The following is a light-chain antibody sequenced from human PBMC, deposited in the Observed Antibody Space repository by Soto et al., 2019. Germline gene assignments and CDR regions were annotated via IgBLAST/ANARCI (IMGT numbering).Light chain of an antibody. CDR3: SSYAGINNLGV. Sequence: QSALTQPPSASGSPGQSVTISCTGTSSDVGGYKYVSWYQQHPGKAPKLMICEVNKRPSGVPDRFSGSKSGNTASRTVSGLQAEDEADYYCSSYAGINNLGVFGTGTKLTVL. V-gene: IGLV2-8*01. CDR1: SSDVGGYKY. CDR2: EVN. J-gene: IGLJ1*01.